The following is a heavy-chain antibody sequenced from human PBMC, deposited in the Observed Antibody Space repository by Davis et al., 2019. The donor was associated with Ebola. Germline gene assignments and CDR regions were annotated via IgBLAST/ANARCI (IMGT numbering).Heavy chain of an antibody. CDR2: IHHSGGT. J-gene: IGHJ3*02. V-gene: IGHV4-30-4*08. CDR1: GGSISNGDYS. D-gene: IGHD2-2*01. Sequence: SETLSLTCTVSGGSISNGDYSWSWIRQPPGKGLEWIGYIHHSGGTYYNPSLKSRLTLAVDTSKNQFSLNLSSVTAADTAVYYCVREIGVVVPGVMKDVFDIWGQGTMVTVSS. CDR3: VREIGVVVPGVMKDVFDI.